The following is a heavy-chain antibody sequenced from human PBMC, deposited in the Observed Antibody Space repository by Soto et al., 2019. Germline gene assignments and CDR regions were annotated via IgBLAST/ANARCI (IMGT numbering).Heavy chain of an antibody. Sequence: GGSLRLSCAASGFTFSSYAMSWVRQAPGKGLEWVSAISGSGVSTYYADSVKGRFTISRDNSKNKLYLQMNSLRAEDTAVYYCAKSNIVVAGTYYYNYMDVWGKGTTVTVSS. CDR2: ISGSGVST. J-gene: IGHJ6*03. D-gene: IGHD6-19*01. V-gene: IGHV3-23*01. CDR3: AKSNIVVAGTYYYNYMDV. CDR1: GFTFSSYA.